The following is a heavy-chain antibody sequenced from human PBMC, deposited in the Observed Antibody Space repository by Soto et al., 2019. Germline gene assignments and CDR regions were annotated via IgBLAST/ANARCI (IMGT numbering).Heavy chain of an antibody. CDR2: IIPILGIA. V-gene: IGHV1-69*04. CDR1: GGTFSSYS. Sequence: GASVKVSCKASGGTFSSYSISWVRQAPGQGLEWMGRIIPILGIANYAQKFQGRVTITADKSTSTAYMELSSLRSEDTAVYYCARERYCSSTSCYFSYYYYYMDVWGKGTTVTVSS. CDR3: ARERYCSSTSCYFSYYYYYMDV. J-gene: IGHJ6*03. D-gene: IGHD2-2*01.